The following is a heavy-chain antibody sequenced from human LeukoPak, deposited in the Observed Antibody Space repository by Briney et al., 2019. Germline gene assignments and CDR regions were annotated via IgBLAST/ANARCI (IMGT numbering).Heavy chain of an antibody. CDR1: GFTFSSYW. CDR2: IKQDGSEK. CDR3: AREYDFWSGYGWDY. Sequence: PGGSLRFSCAASGFTFSSYWMSWVRQAPGKGLEWVANIKQDGSEKYYVDSVKGRFTTSRDNAKNSLYLQMNSLRAEDTAVYYCAREYDFWSGYGWDYWGQGTLVTVSS. V-gene: IGHV3-7*01. J-gene: IGHJ4*02. D-gene: IGHD3-3*01.